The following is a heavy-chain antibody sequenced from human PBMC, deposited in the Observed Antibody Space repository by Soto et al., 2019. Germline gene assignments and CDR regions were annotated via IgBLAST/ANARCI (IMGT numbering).Heavy chain of an antibody. J-gene: IGHJ6*02. CDR3: TRAGNWGLDV. V-gene: IGHV3-48*02. Sequence: EVQLVESGGGLVQPGGSLRLSCAASGFTFSLYSMSWVRQAPGKGLEWVSYISRSSTGIHYGDSVKGRFTISRDNATNSMKLKINNQSDGGADMNSCTRAGNWGLDVCGQGNTV. D-gene: IGHD1-1*01. CDR2: ISRSSTGI. CDR1: GFTFSLYS.